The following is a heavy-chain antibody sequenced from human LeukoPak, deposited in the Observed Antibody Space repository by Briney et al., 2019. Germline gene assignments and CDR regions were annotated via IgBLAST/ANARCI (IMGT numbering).Heavy chain of an antibody. D-gene: IGHD2-15*01. CDR3: AKNGDRGAYCSGGSCYPYYYYYMDV. V-gene: IGHV3-11*01. J-gene: IGHJ6*03. Sequence: GGSLRLSCAASGFTFSDYYMSWIRQAPGKGLEWVSYISSSGSTIYYADSVKGRFTISRDNSKNTLYLQMNSLRAEDTAIYYCAKNGDRGAYCSGGSCYPYYYYYMDVWGKGTTVTISS. CDR1: GFTFSDYY. CDR2: ISSSGSTI.